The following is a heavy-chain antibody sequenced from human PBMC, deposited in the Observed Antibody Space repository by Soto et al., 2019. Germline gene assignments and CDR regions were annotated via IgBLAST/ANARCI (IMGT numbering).Heavy chain of an antibody. V-gene: IGHV1-18*04. CDR1: GYTFTSYG. CDR2: ISAYNGNT. Sequence: QVQLVQSGAEVKKPGASVKVSCKASGYTFTSYGISWVRQAPGQGLEWMGWISAYNGNTNYAQKLQGRVTMTTDTSTSTAYMELRSLRSADTAVYYCARDIGVVVPAARRYNSHYYYYGMDVWGQGTTVTVSS. CDR3: ARDIGVVVPAARRYNSHYYYYGMDV. D-gene: IGHD2-2*01. J-gene: IGHJ6*02.